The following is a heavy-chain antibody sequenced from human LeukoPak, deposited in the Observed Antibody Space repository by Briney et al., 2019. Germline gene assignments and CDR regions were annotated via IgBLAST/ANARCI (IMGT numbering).Heavy chain of an antibody. CDR1: GFTFSSYS. Sequence: GGSLRLSCAGSGFTFSSYSMNWVRQAPGKGLERVSYIVSSSSTIYYADSVKGRFTISRDNAKNSLYLQMNSLRAEDTAVYYCARGRLMGSGLPAIDYWGQGTLVTVSS. CDR2: IVSSSSTI. CDR3: ARGRLMGSGLPAIDY. D-gene: IGHD3-10*01. V-gene: IGHV3-48*01. J-gene: IGHJ4*02.